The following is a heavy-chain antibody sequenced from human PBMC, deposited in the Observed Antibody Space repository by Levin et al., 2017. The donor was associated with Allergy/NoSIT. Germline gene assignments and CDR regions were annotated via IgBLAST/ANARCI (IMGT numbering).Heavy chain of an antibody. V-gene: IGHV1-69*01. D-gene: IGHD4-11*01. CDR3: ARSPDDYSNYVSSLKGEYYYYYMDV. Sequence: GGSLRLSCKASGGTFSSYAISWVRQAPGQGLEWMGGIIPIFGTANYAQKFQGRVTITADESTSTAYMELSSLRSEDTAVYYCARSPDDYSNYVSSLKGEYYYYYMDVWGKGTTVTVSS. CDR2: IIPIFGTA. CDR1: GGTFSSYA. J-gene: IGHJ6*03.